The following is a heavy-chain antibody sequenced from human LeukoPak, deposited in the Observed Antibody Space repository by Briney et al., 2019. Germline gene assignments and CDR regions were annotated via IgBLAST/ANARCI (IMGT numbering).Heavy chain of an antibody. J-gene: IGHJ4*02. CDR2: INSDGSSI. Sequence: GGSLRLSCAASGFTFSSYWMHWVRQGPGKGLVWVSRINSDGSSISYADSVKGRFTISRDNAKNTLYLQMNSLRAEDTAVYYCARRGAVAGTEDYWGQGTLVTVSS. CDR3: ARRGAVAGTEDY. CDR1: GFTFSSYW. V-gene: IGHV3-74*01. D-gene: IGHD6-19*01.